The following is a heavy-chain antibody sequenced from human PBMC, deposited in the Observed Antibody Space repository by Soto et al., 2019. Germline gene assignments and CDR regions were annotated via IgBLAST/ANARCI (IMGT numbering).Heavy chain of an antibody. CDR3: ARRDRSGYSYWLDT. CDR2: ISYSGST. CDR1: GGYISDGYY. V-gene: IGHV4-31*03. Sequence: SETLSLTCTVSGGYISDGYYWSWIRQHPGKGLEWIGSISYSGSTSYNPSLKSRLTISVDRSKSQFSLNLSSVTAADTAVYYCARRDRSGYSYWLDTWGQGTLVTVPQ. D-gene: IGHD3-22*01. J-gene: IGHJ5*02.